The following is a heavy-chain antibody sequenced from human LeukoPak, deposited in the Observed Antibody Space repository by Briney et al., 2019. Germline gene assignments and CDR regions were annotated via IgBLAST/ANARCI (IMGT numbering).Heavy chain of an antibody. CDR1: GGSISNYY. CDR2: IYYSGST. J-gene: IGHJ4*02. CDR3: AKSYGDYLGYFGS. Sequence: SETLSLTCTVSGGSISNYYWSWIRQPPGKGLEWIGYIYYSGSTNYNPSLKSRVTISVDTSKNQFSLKLSSVTAADTAVYYCAKSYGDYLGYFGSWGQGTLVTVSS. D-gene: IGHD4-17*01. V-gene: IGHV4-59*08.